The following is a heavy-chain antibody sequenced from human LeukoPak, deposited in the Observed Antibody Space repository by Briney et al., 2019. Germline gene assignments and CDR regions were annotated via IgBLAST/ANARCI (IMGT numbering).Heavy chain of an antibody. J-gene: IGHJ3*02. CDR2: IRYDGSNK. CDR1: GFTFSSYG. Sequence: GGSLRLSCAASGFTFSSYGMHWVRQAPGKGLEWVAFIRYDGSNKYYADSVKGRFTISRDNAKNSLYLQMNSLRAEDTAVYYCARTLGLGGGAFDIWGQGTMVTVSS. V-gene: IGHV3-30*02. D-gene: IGHD1-26*01. CDR3: ARTLGLGGGAFDI.